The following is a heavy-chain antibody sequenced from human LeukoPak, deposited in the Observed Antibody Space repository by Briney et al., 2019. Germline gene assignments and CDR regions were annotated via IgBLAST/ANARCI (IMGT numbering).Heavy chain of an antibody. Sequence: PGGSLRLSCAASGFTFSSYSMNWVRQAPGRGLKWVSYISSSGSTIYYADSVKGRFTISRDNAKNSLYLQMNSLRAEDTAVYYCARGAVGAYFDYWGQGTLVTVSS. V-gene: IGHV3-48*01. CDR2: ISSSGSTI. J-gene: IGHJ4*02. CDR1: GFTFSSYS. D-gene: IGHD1-26*01. CDR3: ARGAVGAYFDY.